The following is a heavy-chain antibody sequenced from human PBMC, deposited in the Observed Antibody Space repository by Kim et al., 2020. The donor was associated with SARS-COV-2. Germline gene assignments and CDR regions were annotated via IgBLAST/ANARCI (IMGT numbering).Heavy chain of an antibody. Sequence: SETLSLTCTVSGGSISSYYWSWIRQPPGKGLEWIGYIYYSGSTNYNPSRKSRVTISVDTSKNQFSLKLSSVTAADTAVYYCARSYYYDSSGRFDPWGQGTLVTVSS. CDR3: ARSYYYDSSGRFDP. CDR1: GGSISSYY. J-gene: IGHJ5*02. V-gene: IGHV4-59*01. CDR2: IYYSGST. D-gene: IGHD3-22*01.